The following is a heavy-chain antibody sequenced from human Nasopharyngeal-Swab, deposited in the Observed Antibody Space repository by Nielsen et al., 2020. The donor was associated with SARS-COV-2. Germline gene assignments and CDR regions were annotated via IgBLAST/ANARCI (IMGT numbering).Heavy chain of an antibody. J-gene: IGHJ6*04. V-gene: IGHV3-15*01. Sequence: GESLKISCATSGFTFSKAWMSWVRQAPGKGPGWVGRIKSRAAGGTTDYAAPVLGRFTVSRDDSESTLYLQMSSLKTEDTAVYYCTTYSSGWLWGKGTTVTVSS. D-gene: IGHD6-19*01. CDR1: GFTFSKAW. CDR2: IKSRAAGGTT. CDR3: TTYSSGWL.